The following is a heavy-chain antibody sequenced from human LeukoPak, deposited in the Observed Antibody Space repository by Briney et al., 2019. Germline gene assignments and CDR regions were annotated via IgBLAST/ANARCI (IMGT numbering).Heavy chain of an antibody. J-gene: IGHJ4*02. V-gene: IGHV4-34*01. Sequence: SETLSLTCAVYGGSFSGYYWSWIRQPPGKGLEWIGEINHSGSTNYNPSLKSRVTISVDTSKNQFSLKLSSVTAADTAVYYCARGRGYDLVTCNDYWGQGTLVTVSS. CDR2: INHSGST. D-gene: IGHD3-3*01. CDR3: ARGRGYDLVTCNDY. CDR1: GGSFSGYY.